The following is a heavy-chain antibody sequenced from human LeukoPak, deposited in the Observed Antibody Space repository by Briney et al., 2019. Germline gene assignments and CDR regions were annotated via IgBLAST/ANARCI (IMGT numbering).Heavy chain of an antibody. Sequence: SETLSLTCTVSGGSLSSSSYFWGGVRQPPGKGLEGIGNIFYSGNTYYTPSLKSRVTISVNTSKNQSSLKLRSVTAADTAVYYCARHIVANSCYSPLDYWGQGTLVTVSS. J-gene: IGHJ4*02. CDR3: ARHIVANSCYSPLDY. D-gene: IGHD2-15*01. CDR2: IFYSGNT. V-gene: IGHV4-39*01. CDR1: GGSLSSSSYF.